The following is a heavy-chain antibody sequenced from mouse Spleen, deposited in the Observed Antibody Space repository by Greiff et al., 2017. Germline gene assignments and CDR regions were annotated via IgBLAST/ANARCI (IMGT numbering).Heavy chain of an antibody. J-gene: IGHJ1*01. D-gene: IGHD1-1*01. CDR2: ISSGGSYT. Sequence: EVHLVESGGDLVKPGGSLKLSCAASGFTFSSYGMSWVRQTPDKRLEWVATISSGGSYTYYPDSVKGRFTISRDNAKNTLYLQMSSLKSEDTAMYYCARQGATTVGWYFDVWGAGTTVTVSS. CDR1: GFTFSSYG. CDR3: ARQGATTVGWYFDV. V-gene: IGHV5-6*01.